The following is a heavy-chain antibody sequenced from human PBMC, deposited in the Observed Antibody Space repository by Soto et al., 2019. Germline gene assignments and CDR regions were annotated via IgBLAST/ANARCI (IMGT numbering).Heavy chain of an antibody. CDR3: AKDAHTGGGPGY. J-gene: IGHJ4*02. CDR2: ISYDGSNK. V-gene: IGHV3-30*18. D-gene: IGHD2-8*02. CDR1: GFTFSSYG. Sequence: QVQLVESGGGVVQPGRSLRLSCAASGFTFSSYGMHWVRQAPGKGLEWVAVISYDGSNKYYADSVKGRFTISRDNSKNPLYLQMNSLRAEDTAVYYCAKDAHTGGGPGYWGQGTLVTVSS.